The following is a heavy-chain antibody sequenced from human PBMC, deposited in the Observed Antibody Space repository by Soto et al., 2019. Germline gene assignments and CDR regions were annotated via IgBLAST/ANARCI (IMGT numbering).Heavy chain of an antibody. CDR2: IYYSGST. J-gene: IGHJ4*02. V-gene: IGHV4-59*01. CDR1: GGPISSYY. D-gene: IGHD6-19*01. CDR3: ARGSSGWPPRVDD. Sequence: QVQLQESGPGLVKPSETLSLNCTVSGGPISSYYWSWIRQSPGKGLEWIGYIYYSGSTNYNPSLNSRVTISVDMSTTQLSLELSSVTAADTGLYHGARGSSGWPPRVDDWGQGTLVTVSS.